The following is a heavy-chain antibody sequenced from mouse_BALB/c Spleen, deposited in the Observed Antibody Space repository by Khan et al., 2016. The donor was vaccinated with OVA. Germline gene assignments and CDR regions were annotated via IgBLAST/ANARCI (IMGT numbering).Heavy chain of an antibody. CDR3: ARGNYYGYYFDY. CDR1: GYSITSNYA. CDR2: ISYSDST. V-gene: IGHV3-2*02. J-gene: IGHJ2*01. D-gene: IGHD1-1*01. Sequence: EVQLQESGPGLVKPSQSLSLTCTVTGYSITSNYAWNWIRQFPGNKLEWMGYISYSDSTSYNPSLKSRISITRDTSQNQFFLQLNSVTTVDTATYYCARGNYYGYYFDYWGQGTTLTVSS.